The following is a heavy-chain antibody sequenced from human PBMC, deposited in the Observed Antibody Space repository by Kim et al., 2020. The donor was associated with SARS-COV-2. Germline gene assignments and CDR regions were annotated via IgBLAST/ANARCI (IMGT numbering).Heavy chain of an antibody. CDR3: AKSSGASAHFDY. V-gene: IGHV3-23*03. Sequence: GGSLRLSCAASGFTFSIYAMSWVRQAPGKGLEWVSVIYSGDSSTYYADSVKGRFTISRDNSKNTLYLQMNSLRAEDTAVYYCAKSSGASAHFDYWGQGTLVTVSS. J-gene: IGHJ4*02. D-gene: IGHD6-19*01. CDR1: GFTFSIYA. CDR2: IYSGDSST.